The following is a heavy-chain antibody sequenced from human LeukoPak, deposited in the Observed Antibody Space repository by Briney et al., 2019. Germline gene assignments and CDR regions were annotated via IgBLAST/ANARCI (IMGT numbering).Heavy chain of an antibody. Sequence: ASVKVSCKASGYTFTSYDINWVRQATGQGLEWMGWMNPNSGNTGYAQKFQGRVTMTTDTSTSTAYMELRSLRSDDTAVYYCARESSDIVVVPAAIFFDPWGQGTLVTVSS. CDR1: GYTFTSYD. D-gene: IGHD2-2*01. J-gene: IGHJ5*02. V-gene: IGHV1-8*01. CDR2: MNPNSGNT. CDR3: ARESSDIVVVPAAIFFDP.